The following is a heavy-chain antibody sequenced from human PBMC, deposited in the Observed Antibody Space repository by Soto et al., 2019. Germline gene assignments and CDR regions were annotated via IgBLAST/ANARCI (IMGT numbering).Heavy chain of an antibody. V-gene: IGHV4-30-4*01. CDR3: ARGGITIFGVVTPIDY. Sequence: SETLSLTCTVSGGSMSSGDYYWGWIREPPGKGLEWIGYIYYSGSTYYNPSLKSRVTISVDTSKNQFSLKLSSVTAADTAVYYCARGGITIFGVVTPIDYWGQGTLVTVSS. CDR1: GGSMSSGDYY. J-gene: IGHJ4*02. D-gene: IGHD3-3*01. CDR2: IYYSGST.